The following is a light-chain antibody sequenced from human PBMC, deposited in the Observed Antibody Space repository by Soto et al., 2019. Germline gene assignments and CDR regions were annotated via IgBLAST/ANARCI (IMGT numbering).Light chain of an antibody. CDR1: SSDVGAYNY. CDR3: SSYKTTTTRV. CDR2: DVS. Sequence: QSALTQPASVSGSPGQSITISCTGTSSDVGAYNYVSWYQHHPGNAPKLLIYDVSTRPSGVSNRFSGSKSANTASLTISGLQAEEEADYYCSSYKTTTTRVFGTGNKVTVL. V-gene: IGLV2-14*03. J-gene: IGLJ1*01.